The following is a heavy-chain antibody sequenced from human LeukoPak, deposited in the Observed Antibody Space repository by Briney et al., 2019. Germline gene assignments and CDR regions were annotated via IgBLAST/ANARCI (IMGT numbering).Heavy chain of an antibody. CDR1: GCTFSRYW. V-gene: IGHV3-7*01. Sequence: WGSLRLSCAASGCTFSRYWMSWIRQAPGKGLEWVANIKEDGSETYYADSVKGRFTISRDNAKSSLFLQMNSLRAEDTAVYYCARDDEFTLGTDSWGQGTLVTVSS. D-gene: IGHD3-16*01. CDR2: IKEDGSET. CDR3: ARDDEFTLGTDS. J-gene: IGHJ4*02.